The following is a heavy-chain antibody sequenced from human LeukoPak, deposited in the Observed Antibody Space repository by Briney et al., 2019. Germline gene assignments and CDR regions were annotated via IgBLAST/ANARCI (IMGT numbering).Heavy chain of an antibody. CDR2: ISETGYTI. CDR1: GFTLSRFE. Sequence: PGGSLRLSCAASGFTLSRFEMNWVRQAPGKGLEWVSYISETGYTIYYADSVRGRFTISRDNAKNSLFLHMNSLRAEDTADYYCARGGQFSIVRGLGQGELDYWGQGTLVTVSS. J-gene: IGHJ4*02. CDR3: ARGGQFSIVRGLGQGELDY. D-gene: IGHD3-10*01. V-gene: IGHV3-48*03.